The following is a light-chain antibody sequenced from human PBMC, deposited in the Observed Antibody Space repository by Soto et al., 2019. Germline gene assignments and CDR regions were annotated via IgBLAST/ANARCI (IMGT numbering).Light chain of an antibody. CDR3: QQYYTTPFT. V-gene: IGKV4-1*01. Sequence: DIVMTQSPDSLAVSLGERATINCKSSQSVLSGSNNRNYLAWYQQKPGQPPKLLIYWASARESGVPDRFSGSGYGTDFTLSIRSLQAEDVAVYYCQQYYTTPFTFGPGTTVDIK. CDR2: WAS. J-gene: IGKJ3*01. CDR1: QSVLSGSNNRNY.